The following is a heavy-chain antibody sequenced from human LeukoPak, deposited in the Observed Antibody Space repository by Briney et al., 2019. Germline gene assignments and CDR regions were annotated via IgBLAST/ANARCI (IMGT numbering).Heavy chain of an antibody. V-gene: IGHV3-23*01. CDR3: AKGGITIFGVVIPPDY. CDR2: ISGSGGST. CDR1: GGSISSDN. D-gene: IGHD3-3*01. Sequence: ETLSLTCAVSGGSISSDNWWGWVRQPPGKGLEWVSAISGSGGSTYYADSVKGRFTISRDNSKNTLYLQMNSLRAEDTAVYYCAKGGITIFGVVIPPDYWGQGTLVTVSS. J-gene: IGHJ4*02.